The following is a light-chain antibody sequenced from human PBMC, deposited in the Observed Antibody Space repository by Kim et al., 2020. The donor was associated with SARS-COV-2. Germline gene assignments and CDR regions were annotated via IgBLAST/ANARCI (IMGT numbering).Light chain of an antibody. CDR1: QSISSY. CDR3: QQSYSTPSIT. J-gene: IGKJ5*01. V-gene: IGKV1-39*01. Sequence: GDRVTITCQASQSISSYLNWYQQKPGKAPNLLIYAASSLQSGVPSRFSGSGSGTDFTLSISSLQPEDFATYYCQQSYSTPSITFGQGTRLEIK. CDR2: AAS.